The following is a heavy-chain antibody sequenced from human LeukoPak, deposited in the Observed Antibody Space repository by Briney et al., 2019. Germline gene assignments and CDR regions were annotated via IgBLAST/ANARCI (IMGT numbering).Heavy chain of an antibody. V-gene: IGHV4-34*01. D-gene: IGHD3-10*01. CDR1: GGSFSGYY. CDR3: ARRFGSGSYDYYYYYMDV. Sequence: PSETLSLTCAVYGGSFSGYYWSWIRQPPGKGLEWIGEINDSGSTNYNPSLKSRVTISVDTSKNQFSLKLSSVTAADTAVYYCARRFGSGSYDYYYYYMDVWGKGTTVTISS. J-gene: IGHJ6*03. CDR2: INDSGST.